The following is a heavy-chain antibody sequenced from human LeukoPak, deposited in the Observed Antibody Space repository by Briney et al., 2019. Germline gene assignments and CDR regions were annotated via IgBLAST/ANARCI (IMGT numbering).Heavy chain of an antibody. D-gene: IGHD3-22*01. Sequence: GGSLRLSCAASGFTFSNHWMSWVRPAPGKGLEWVANIKQDGSLKYYVDSVKGRFTISRDNAENSLYLQLNSLRAEDTAVYYCTRDLQYYDTSGYVAPLIDYWGQGTLVTVSS. CDR3: TRDLQYYDTSGYVAPLIDY. CDR1: GFTFSNHW. V-gene: IGHV3-7*01. J-gene: IGHJ4*02. CDR2: IKQDGSLK.